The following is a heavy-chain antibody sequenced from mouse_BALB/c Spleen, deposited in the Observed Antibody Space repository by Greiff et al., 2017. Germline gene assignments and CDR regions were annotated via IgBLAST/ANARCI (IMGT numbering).Heavy chain of an antibody. D-gene: IGHD2-4*01. CDR2: IWGGGST. J-gene: IGHJ1*01. V-gene: IGHV2-6-5*01. Sequence: VKLMESGPGLVAPSQSLSITCTVSGFSLTDYGVSWIRQPPGKGLEWLGVIWGGGSTYYNSALKSRLSISKDNSKSQVFLKMNSLQTDDTAMYYCAKHDDYDPYWYFDVWGAGTTVTVSS. CDR3: AKHDDYDPYWYFDV. CDR1: GFSLTDYG.